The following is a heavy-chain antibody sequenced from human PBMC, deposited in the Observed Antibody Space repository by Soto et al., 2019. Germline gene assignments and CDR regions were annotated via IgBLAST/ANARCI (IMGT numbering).Heavy chain of an antibody. D-gene: IGHD1-7*01. Sequence: QVQLVESGGGVVQPGRSLRLSCEASGFTFSSYGMHWVRQAPGKGLEWVAVILSDGNNKFYADSVKGRFTISRDNSKNTLYLQMDSLRVEDTAVYYCAKGRGNYWAIDSWGQGTLVTVSS. V-gene: IGHV3-30*18. CDR3: AKGRGNYWAIDS. J-gene: IGHJ4*02. CDR2: ILSDGNNK. CDR1: GFTFSSYG.